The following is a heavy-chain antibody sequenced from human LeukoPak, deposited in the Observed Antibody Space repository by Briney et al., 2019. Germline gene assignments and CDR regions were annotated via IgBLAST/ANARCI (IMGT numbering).Heavy chain of an antibody. V-gene: IGHV4-61*02. CDR1: GDSISGGNYY. J-gene: IGHJ6*03. Sequence: SETLSLTCTVSGDSISGGNYYWNWIRQPAGKGLEWIGRISTRGSTHFNPSLKSRVTISVDTSKNQFSLKLSAVTAADTAVYYCARDFPFWSNYLEYYYYMYVWGKGTTVTVSS. D-gene: IGHD3-3*01. CDR3: ARDFPFWSNYLEYYYYMYV. CDR2: ISTRGST.